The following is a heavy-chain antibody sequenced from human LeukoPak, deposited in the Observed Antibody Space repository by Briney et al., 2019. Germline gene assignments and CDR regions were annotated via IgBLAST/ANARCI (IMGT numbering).Heavy chain of an antibody. CDR1: GGTFSSYA. CDR2: IIPIFGTA. CDR3: ARDLAMVRGVKYFDY. Sequence: SVKVSCKASGGTFSSYAISWVRQAPGQGLEWMGGIIPIFGTANYAQKFQGRVTITADKSTSTAYMELSSLRSEDTAVYYCARDLAMVRGVKYFDYWGQGTLVTVSS. V-gene: IGHV1-69*06. D-gene: IGHD3-10*01. J-gene: IGHJ4*02.